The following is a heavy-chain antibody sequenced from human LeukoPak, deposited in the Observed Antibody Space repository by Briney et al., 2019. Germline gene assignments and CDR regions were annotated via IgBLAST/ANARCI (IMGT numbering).Heavy chain of an antibody. Sequence: GGSLRLSCAASGFTFSSYAMSWVRQAPGKGLEWVSAISGSGGSTYYADFVKGRFTISRDNSKNTLYLQMNSLRAEDTAVYYCAKDLPRGYSYGSRASDYWGQGTLVTVSS. J-gene: IGHJ4*02. CDR1: GFTFSSYA. CDR3: AKDLPRGYSYGSRASDY. V-gene: IGHV3-23*01. D-gene: IGHD5-18*01. CDR2: ISGSGGST.